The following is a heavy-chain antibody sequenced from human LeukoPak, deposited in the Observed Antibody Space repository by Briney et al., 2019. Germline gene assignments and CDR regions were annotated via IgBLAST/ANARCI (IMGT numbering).Heavy chain of an antibody. Sequence: SETLSLTCTVSGGSISSYYWRWLRQPPGKGLEWIGYIYYSGSTNYNPSLKSRVTISVDTSKNQFSLKLSSVTAADTAVYYCAREGGIAAAGLDYWGQGTLVTVSS. CDR3: AREGGIAAAGLDY. V-gene: IGHV4-59*01. D-gene: IGHD6-13*01. CDR1: GGSISSYY. CDR2: IYYSGST. J-gene: IGHJ4*02.